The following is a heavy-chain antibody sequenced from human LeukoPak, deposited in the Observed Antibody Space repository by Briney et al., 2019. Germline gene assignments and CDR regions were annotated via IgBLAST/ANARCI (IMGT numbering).Heavy chain of an antibody. J-gene: IGHJ2*01. CDR3: AQRQVVPAASFDL. Sequence: PGGSLRLSCAASGFTFSSFPMSWVRQAPGTGLEWVSIIGGNGGGTYYADSVKGRFTISRDNSKNTLYLQMNSLRAEDTAVYYCAQRQVVPAASFDLWGRGTLVTVSS. CDR2: IGGNGGGT. D-gene: IGHD2-2*01. CDR1: GFTFSSFP. V-gene: IGHV3-23*01.